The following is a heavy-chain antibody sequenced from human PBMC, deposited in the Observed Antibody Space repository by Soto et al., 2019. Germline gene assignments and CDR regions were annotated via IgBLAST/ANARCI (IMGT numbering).Heavy chain of an antibody. Sequence: PGGSLRLSCAASGFTFSSYGMHWVRQAPGQGLEWVSGISGGGGSTYYADSVKGRFTISRDNSNNTLYLQMNSLRAEDTAVYYCAKDPTSYDSSAQFDSWGQGTLVTVSS. CDR2: ISGGGGST. CDR1: GFTFSSYG. D-gene: IGHD3-22*01. V-gene: IGHV3-23*01. CDR3: AKDPTSYDSSAQFDS. J-gene: IGHJ4*02.